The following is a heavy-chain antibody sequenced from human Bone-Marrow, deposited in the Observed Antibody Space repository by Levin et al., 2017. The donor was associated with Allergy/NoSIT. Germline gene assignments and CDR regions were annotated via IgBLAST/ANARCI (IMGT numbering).Heavy chain of an antibody. V-gene: IGHV4-4*02. CDR2: IFHSGST. D-gene: IGHD5/OR15-5a*01. CDR3: ARSLGVYPDY. Sequence: SETLSLTCAVSGGSISSTNWWCWVRQPPGKGLEWFGVIFHSGSTNYNPSLKSRVTISVDKSKNKFYLKLTTVTAADTAVYYCARSLGVYPDYWGQGTLVTVSS. CDR1: GGSISSTNW. J-gene: IGHJ4*02.